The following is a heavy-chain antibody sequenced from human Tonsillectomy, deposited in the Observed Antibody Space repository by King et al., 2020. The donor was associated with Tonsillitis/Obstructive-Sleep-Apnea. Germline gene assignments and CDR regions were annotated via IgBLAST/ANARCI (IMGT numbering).Heavy chain of an antibody. CDR3: TTELLWFGELSTKNDY. D-gene: IGHD3-10*01. V-gene: IGHV3-15*01. J-gene: IGHJ4*02. CDR2: IKSKTDGGTT. CDR1: GFTFSNAW. Sequence: VQLVESGGGLVKPGGSLRLSCAASGFTFSNAWMSWVRQAPGKGLEWVGRIKSKTDGGTTDYAAPVKGRFTISRDDSKNTLYLQMNSLKTEDTAVYYCTTELLWFGELSTKNDYWGQGTLVTVSS.